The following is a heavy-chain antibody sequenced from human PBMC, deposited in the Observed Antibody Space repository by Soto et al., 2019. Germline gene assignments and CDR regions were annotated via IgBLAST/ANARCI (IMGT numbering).Heavy chain of an antibody. D-gene: IGHD2-15*01. Sequence: SETLSLTCTVSGGSISSGDYYWSWIRQPPGKGLEWIGYIYYSGSTYYNPSLKSRVTISVDTSKNQFSLKLSSVTAADTAVYYCARVGDYYGMDVWGQGTTVTVSS. CDR2: IYYSGST. V-gene: IGHV4-30-4*01. CDR1: GGSISSGDYY. J-gene: IGHJ6*02. CDR3: ARVGDYYGMDV.